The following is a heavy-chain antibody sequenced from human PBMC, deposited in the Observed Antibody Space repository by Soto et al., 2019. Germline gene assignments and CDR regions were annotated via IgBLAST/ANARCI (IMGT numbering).Heavy chain of an antibody. D-gene: IGHD3-22*01. Sequence: PSETLSLTYTVSGGSISSSSYYWGWIRQPPGKGLEWIGSIYYSGSTYYNPSLKSRVTISVDTSKNQFSLKLSSVTAADTAVYYCARPITMIDYNWFDPWGQGTLVTVSS. CDR3: ARPITMIDYNWFDP. J-gene: IGHJ5*02. CDR1: GGSISSSSYY. CDR2: IYYSGST. V-gene: IGHV4-39*01.